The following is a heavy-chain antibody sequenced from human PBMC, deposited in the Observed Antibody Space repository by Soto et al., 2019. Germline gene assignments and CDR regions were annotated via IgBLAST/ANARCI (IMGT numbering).Heavy chain of an antibody. Sequence: EVQLLESGGGLVQPGGSLRLSCAASGFTFSSYAMRWVRQAPGKGLEWVSAISGSGGSTYYADSVKGRFTISRDNSKNTLYLQMNRLRAEDTAVYYCAKDQDIAVARFDYWGQGTLVTVSS. D-gene: IGHD6-19*01. CDR3: AKDQDIAVARFDY. CDR2: ISGSGGST. CDR1: GFTFSSYA. V-gene: IGHV3-23*01. J-gene: IGHJ4*02.